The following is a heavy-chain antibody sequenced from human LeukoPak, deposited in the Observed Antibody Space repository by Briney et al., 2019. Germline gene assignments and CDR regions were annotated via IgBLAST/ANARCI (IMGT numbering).Heavy chain of an antibody. Sequence: GGSLILSCSTFGFNFANYGICWFRQAPGQGLEWVGFLRSTVHGGPAEYAASVEGRFIISRDDSKGIAYLQMNSLRTEDTAIYYCTRPGGYDFWIDYWGQGTLVTVSS. D-gene: IGHD3-3*01. V-gene: IGHV3-49*03. CDR1: GFNFANYG. J-gene: IGHJ4*02. CDR2: LRSTVHGGPA. CDR3: TRPGGYDFWIDY.